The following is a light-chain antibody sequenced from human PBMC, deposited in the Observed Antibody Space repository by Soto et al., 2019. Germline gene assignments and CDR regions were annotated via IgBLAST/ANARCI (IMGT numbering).Light chain of an antibody. J-gene: IGKJ1*01. CDR3: QQYGSSPRT. Sequence: IQMTQSPSSLSASVGDRVTITCRASQGISNYLAWYQQKPGKVPKLLIYAASTLQSGVPSRFSGSGSGTDLTITISRLEPEDGEVYDGQQYGSSPRTFGQGTKVDIK. CDR1: QGISNY. V-gene: IGKV1-27*01. CDR2: AAS.